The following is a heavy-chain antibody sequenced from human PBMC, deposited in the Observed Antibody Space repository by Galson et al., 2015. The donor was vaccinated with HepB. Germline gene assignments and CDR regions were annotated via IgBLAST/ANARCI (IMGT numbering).Heavy chain of an antibody. Sequence: SVKVSCKASGNTFINFVINWVRQAPGQGLEWLGWISAHDDATNYARKFQDRVTMTTDTSTNTAYLEVRSLRSDDTAVYFCAGGLESRNSEVDCWGQGTLVIVSS. CDR1: GNTFINFV. D-gene: IGHD2-2*01. CDR3: AGGLESRNSEVDC. CDR2: ISAHDDAT. J-gene: IGHJ4*02. V-gene: IGHV1-18*01.